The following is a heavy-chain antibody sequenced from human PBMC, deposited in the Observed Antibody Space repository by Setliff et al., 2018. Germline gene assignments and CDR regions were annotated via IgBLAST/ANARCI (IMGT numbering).Heavy chain of an antibody. V-gene: IGHV3-9*03. D-gene: IGHD2-2*01. Sequence: GGSLRLSCAASGFTFSTYVMTWVRQAPGKGLEWVSGISWNSGIVAYADSVKGRFTIYRDNAKNSLYLQMNSLRAEDMALYYCAKGYCSSTSCYVDYWGQGTLVTVSS. CDR3: AKGYCSSTSCYVDY. CDR2: ISWNSGIV. J-gene: IGHJ4*02. CDR1: GFTFSTYV.